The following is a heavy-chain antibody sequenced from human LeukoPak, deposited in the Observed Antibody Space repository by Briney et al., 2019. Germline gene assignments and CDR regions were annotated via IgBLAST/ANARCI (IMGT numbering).Heavy chain of an antibody. D-gene: IGHD6-25*01. V-gene: IGHV3-13*01. Sequence: GGSLRLSRAASGFTFSSYDMHWVRQATAQGLEWVSAIGSAGDTYYPGSVNGRFTIPRENAKHSLYLQMNSLRGADTTVYCCARNRGRYYMDVWGKGTTVTISS. CDR2: IGSAGDT. CDR3: ARNRGRYYMDV. J-gene: IGHJ6*03. CDR1: GFTFSSYD.